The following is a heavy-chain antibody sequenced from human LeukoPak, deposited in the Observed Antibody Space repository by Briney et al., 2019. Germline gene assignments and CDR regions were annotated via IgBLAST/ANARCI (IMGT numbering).Heavy chain of an antibody. D-gene: IGHD3-22*01. CDR2: VYPGDSDA. Sequence: GESLKISCKGSGYKFTNYWIGWVRQMPGKGLEWMGSVYPGDSDARYSPSFQGQVTVSADRSISTAYLQWSSLKASDTAMYYCARQFYYDRSGFFEGAYWGQGSLVTVSP. V-gene: IGHV5-51*01. J-gene: IGHJ4*02. CDR1: GYKFTNYW. CDR3: ARQFYYDRSGFFEGAY.